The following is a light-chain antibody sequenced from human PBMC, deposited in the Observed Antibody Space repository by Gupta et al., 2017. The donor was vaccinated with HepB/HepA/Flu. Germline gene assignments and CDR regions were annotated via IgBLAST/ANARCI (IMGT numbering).Light chain of an antibody. CDR1: QSIGGY. V-gene: IGKV1-39*01. Sequence: DIQMTQSPSSLSASVGDRVTITCRASQSIGGYLNWYQQKPGEAPTLLIYAASSLQSGVPSRFSDSGSGTGFTLTISSRQPEDFATYYCQQSDSTPYTFGQGTKLEIK. J-gene: IGKJ2*01. CDR3: QQSDSTPYT. CDR2: AAS.